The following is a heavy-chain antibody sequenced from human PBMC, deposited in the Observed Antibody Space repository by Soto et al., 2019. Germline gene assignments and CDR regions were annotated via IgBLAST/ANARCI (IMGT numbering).Heavy chain of an antibody. CDR1: GGTFSSYA. V-gene: IGHV1-69*06. CDR2: IIPIFGTA. D-gene: IGHD6-19*01. Sequence: QVQLVQSGAEVKKPGSSVKVSCKASGGTFSSYAISWVRQAPGQGLEWMGGIIPIFGTANYAQKFQGRVTITADKSTSTAYMELSSLRSEDTAVYYCVRDQGGVAVAGTNYYYYGMDVWGQGTTVTVSS. CDR3: VRDQGGVAVAGTNYYYYGMDV. J-gene: IGHJ6*02.